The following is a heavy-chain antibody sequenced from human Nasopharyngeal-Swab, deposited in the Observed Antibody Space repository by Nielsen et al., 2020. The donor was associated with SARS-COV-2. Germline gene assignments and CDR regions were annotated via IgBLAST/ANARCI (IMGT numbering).Heavy chain of an antibody. CDR2: ISWNSGSI. J-gene: IGHJ4*02. Sequence: SLKISCAASGFTFDDYAVHWVRQAPGKGLEWVSGISWNSGSIGYADSVKGRFTISRDNAKNSLYLQMNSLRAEDTALYYCATDGSDGPSYWGQGTLVTVSS. V-gene: IGHV3-9*01. CDR3: ATDGSDGPSY. D-gene: IGHD2-8*01. CDR1: GFTFDDYA.